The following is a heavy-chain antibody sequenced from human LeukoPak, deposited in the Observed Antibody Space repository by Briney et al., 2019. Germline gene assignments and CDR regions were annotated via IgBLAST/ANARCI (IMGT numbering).Heavy chain of an antibody. D-gene: IGHD3-22*01. J-gene: IGHJ5*02. CDR2: INHSGST. V-gene: IGHV4-34*01. CDR1: GGSISSYY. CDR3: ARGPNSSGYFPFDP. Sequence: PSETLSLTCTVSGGSISSYYWSWIRQPPGKGLEWIGEINHSGSTNYNPSLKSRVTISVDTSKNQFSLKLSSVTAADTAVYYCARGPNSSGYFPFDPWGQGTLVTVSS.